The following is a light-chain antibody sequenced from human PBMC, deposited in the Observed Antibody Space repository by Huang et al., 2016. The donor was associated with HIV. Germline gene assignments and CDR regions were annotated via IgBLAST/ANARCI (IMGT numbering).Light chain of an antibody. V-gene: IGKV1-6*01. Sequence: AIQMTQSPSSLSASVGDRVSITCRASQDIRNDLGWYQQKPGKAPKLLIYATSTLQSGVPSRFSCSGSGTDFTLTISSLQPEDFATYYCLQDNTFPRTFGQGSKVEIK. CDR3: LQDNTFPRT. CDR1: QDIRND. CDR2: ATS. J-gene: IGKJ1*01.